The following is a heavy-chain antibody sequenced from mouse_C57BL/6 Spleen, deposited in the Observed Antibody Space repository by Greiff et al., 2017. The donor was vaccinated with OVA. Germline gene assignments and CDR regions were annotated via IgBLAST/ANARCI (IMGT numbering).Heavy chain of an antibody. V-gene: IGHV14-2*01. CDR3: ARSDGSSLFDY. Sequence: VQLKQSGAELVKPGASVKLSCTASGFNIKDYYMHWVKQRTEQGLEWIGRIDPEDGETKYAPKFQGKATMTADTSSNTAYLQLSSLTSEDTAVYYCARSDGSSLFDYWGQGTTLTVSS. CDR1: GFNIKDYY. CDR2: IDPEDGET. D-gene: IGHD1-1*01. J-gene: IGHJ2*01.